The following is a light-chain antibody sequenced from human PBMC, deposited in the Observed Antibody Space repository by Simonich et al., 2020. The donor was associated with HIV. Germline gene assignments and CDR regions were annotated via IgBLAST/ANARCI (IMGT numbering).Light chain of an antibody. Sequence: DIVMTQSPDSLALSLGERATINSKSSQSLLYSSNNKNYLTWYQQKPGQPPKLLIYWASTRESGVPDRISGSGSGTDFTLTISSLQAEDVAVYYCQQYYSTPRTFGQGTKVEIK. CDR1: QSLLYSSNNKNY. CDR3: QQYYSTPRT. J-gene: IGKJ1*01. CDR2: WAS. V-gene: IGKV4-1*01.